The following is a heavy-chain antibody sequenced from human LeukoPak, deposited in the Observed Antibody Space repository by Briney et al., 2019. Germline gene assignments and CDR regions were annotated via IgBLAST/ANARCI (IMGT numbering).Heavy chain of an antibody. Sequence: PGGTLRLSCAASGFTFSTYGMSWVRQAPGRGLEWVSAISDSGGSTYYADSVKGRFTISRDNSKNTLYLQMNSLRAEDTAVYYCAKDQWSRGVILVLDYWGQGTLVTVSS. CDR2: ISDSGGST. CDR1: GFTFSTYG. D-gene: IGHD3-10*01. V-gene: IGHV3-23*01. J-gene: IGHJ4*02. CDR3: AKDQWSRGVILVLDY.